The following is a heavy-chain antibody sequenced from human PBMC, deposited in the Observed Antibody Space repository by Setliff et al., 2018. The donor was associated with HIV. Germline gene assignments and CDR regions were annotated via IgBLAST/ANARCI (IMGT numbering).Heavy chain of an antibody. J-gene: IGHJ4*02. CDR1: GGSFSGYY. CDR2: VNHSGST. V-gene: IGHV4-34*01. Sequence: PSETLSLTCAVYGGSFSGYYWSWIRQPPGKGLEWIGEVNHSGSTNYNPSLKSRVTISVDTSKNHFSLNLSSVTAADTAVYYCARNPHYFDYWGQGTLVTVSS. CDR3: ARNPHYFDY.